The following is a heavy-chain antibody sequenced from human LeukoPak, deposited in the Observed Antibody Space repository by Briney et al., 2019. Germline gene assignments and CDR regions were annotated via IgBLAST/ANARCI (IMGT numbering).Heavy chain of an antibody. D-gene: IGHD6-19*01. CDR3: AKAMGLLVQWHLDY. J-gene: IGHJ4*02. CDR1: GFTFSSHG. CDR2: IRYDGSHK. V-gene: IGHV3-30*02. Sequence: PGGSLRLSCAASGFTFSSHGMHWVRQAPGKGLEWVAFIRYDGSHKYYGDSVKGRLTISRDNSKNTLYLQMNSLRAEDTAVYYCAKAMGLLVQWHLDYWGQGTLVTVSS.